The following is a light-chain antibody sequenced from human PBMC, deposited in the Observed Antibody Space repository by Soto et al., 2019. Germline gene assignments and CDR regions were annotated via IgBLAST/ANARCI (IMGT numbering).Light chain of an antibody. CDR1: QGISSY. Sequence: ALRMTQSPSSLSASTGDRVTITCRASQGISSYLAWYQQKPGKAPKLLIHAASHFQSGVPSRFPGSGSGPDFTLTISCLQSEDFAPYYCQQYYSYPPTFGQGTKVEIK. CDR3: QQYYSYPPT. V-gene: IGKV1-8*01. CDR2: AAS. J-gene: IGKJ1*01.